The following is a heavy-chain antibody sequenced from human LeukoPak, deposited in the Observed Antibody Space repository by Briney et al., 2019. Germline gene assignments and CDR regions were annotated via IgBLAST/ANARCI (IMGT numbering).Heavy chain of an antibody. CDR2: INPSAGST. J-gene: IGHJ5*02. CDR1: GYTFTSFY. Sequence: ASVKVSCKASGYTFTSFYMHWVRQAPGQGLEWRGIINPSAGSTSYAQKFQGRVTMTRDMSTSTVYMELSSLRSEDTAVYYCAREATTSAVSVEINWFDPWGQGTLVTVSS. D-gene: IGHD4-11*01. CDR3: AREATTSAVSVEINWFDP. V-gene: IGHV1-46*01.